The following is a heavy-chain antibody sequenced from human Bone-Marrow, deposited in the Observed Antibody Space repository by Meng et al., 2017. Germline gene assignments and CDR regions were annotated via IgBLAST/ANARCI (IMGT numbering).Heavy chain of an antibody. V-gene: IGHV3-33*01. CDR3: ARPMWQLVQAALDY. D-gene: IGHD6-13*01. CDR2: IWYDGSNK. J-gene: IGHJ4*02. Sequence: GGSLRLSCAASGFTFSSYGMHWVRQAPGEGLEWVAVIWYDGSNKYYADSVKGRFTISRDNSKNTLYLQMNSLRAEDTAVYYCARPMWQLVQAALDYWGQGTLVTVSS. CDR1: GFTFSSYG.